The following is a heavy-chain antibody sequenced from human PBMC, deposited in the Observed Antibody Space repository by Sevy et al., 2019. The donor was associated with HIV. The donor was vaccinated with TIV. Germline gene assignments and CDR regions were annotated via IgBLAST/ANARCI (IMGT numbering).Heavy chain of an antibody. Sequence: GGSLRLSCTASGFTFSNYEMNWVRQAPGKGLEWVSYIGRSGSPIYYADSVKGRFIISRDNAKNSLYLQMNTLRAEDTAVYYCSRGLGYYDTSGYSLFDYWGQGTMVTVSS. CDR3: SRGLGYYDTSGYSLFDY. J-gene: IGHJ4*02. CDR1: GFTFSNYE. D-gene: IGHD3-22*01. V-gene: IGHV3-48*03. CDR2: IGRSGSPI.